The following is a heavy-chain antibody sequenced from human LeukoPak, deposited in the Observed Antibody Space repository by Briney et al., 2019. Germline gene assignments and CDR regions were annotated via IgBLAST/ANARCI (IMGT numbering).Heavy chain of an antibody. J-gene: IGHJ6*02. V-gene: IGHV3-13*04. CDR2: INTAGNT. Sequence: GGSLRLSCAASGFTFSTYDMHWVRQATGKGLEWVSGINTAGNTYYPGSVKGRFTISREDAKNSFYLQMNSLRAGDTAEYYCARGDCSGGSCSSMDVWGQGTTVTVSS. CDR3: ARGDCSGGSCSSMDV. CDR1: GFTFSTYD. D-gene: IGHD2-15*01.